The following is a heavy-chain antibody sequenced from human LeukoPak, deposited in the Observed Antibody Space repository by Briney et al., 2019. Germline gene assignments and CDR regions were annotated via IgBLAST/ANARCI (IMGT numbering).Heavy chain of an antibody. J-gene: IGHJ4*02. Sequence: ASVKVSCKASGYTFTSYYMHWVRQAPGQGLEWMGIINPSGGSTSYAQKFQGRVTMTRDTSTSTVYMKLSSLRSEDTAVYYCARDRGEYGSSSEGFYFAYWGQGTLVTVSS. CDR2: INPSGGST. D-gene: IGHD6-6*01. CDR1: GYTFTSYY. V-gene: IGHV1-46*01. CDR3: ARDRGEYGSSSEGFYFAY.